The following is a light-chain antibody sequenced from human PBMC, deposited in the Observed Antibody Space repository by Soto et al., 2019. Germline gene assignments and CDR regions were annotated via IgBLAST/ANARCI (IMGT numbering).Light chain of an antibody. V-gene: IGLV2-14*01. CDR3: SSYTTSSTVV. CDR1: TSDVGGYNY. J-gene: IGLJ2*01. Sequence: QSALTQPASVSGSPGQSITIPCTGTTSDVGGYNYVSWYQQHPGKVPKLKIYDVSHRPSGVSNRFSGSKSGNTASLTISGLQAEDEAHYYCSSYTTSSTVVFGGGTKLTVL. CDR2: DVS.